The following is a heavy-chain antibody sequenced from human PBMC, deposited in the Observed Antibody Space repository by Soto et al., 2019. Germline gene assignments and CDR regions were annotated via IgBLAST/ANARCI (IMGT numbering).Heavy chain of an antibody. CDR2: LSGSGGTT. D-gene: IGHD3-10*01. Sequence: PGGSLRLSCSTSGFTFSTYAMNWVRQAPGKGLEWVSALSGSGGTTYYADSVRGRFTISRDNSKNTLFLQMSSLSDEDTALYYCAKQREGYGSGSETFYFDFWGQGNLVTVSS. CDR1: GFTFSTYA. V-gene: IGHV3-23*01. J-gene: IGHJ4*02. CDR3: AKQREGYGSGSETFYFDF.